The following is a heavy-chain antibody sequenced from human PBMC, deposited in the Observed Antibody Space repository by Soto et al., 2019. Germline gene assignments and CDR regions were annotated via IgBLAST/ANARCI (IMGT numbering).Heavy chain of an antibody. CDR3: ARTLFYSSSSEIDY. V-gene: IGHV2-70*11. D-gene: IGHD6-6*01. J-gene: IGHJ4*02. CDR2: IDWDDDK. CDR1: GFSLSTSGMC. Sequence: SGPTLVNPTQTLPLTCTFSGFSLSTSGMCVSWIRQPPGKALEWLARIDWDDDKYYSTSLKTRLTISKDTSKNQVVLTMTNMDPVVTATYYCARTLFYSSSSEIDYWGQGTLVTVSS.